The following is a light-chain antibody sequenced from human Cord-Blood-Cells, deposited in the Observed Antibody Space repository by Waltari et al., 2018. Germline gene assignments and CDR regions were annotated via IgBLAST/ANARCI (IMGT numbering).Light chain of an antibody. Sequence: QSALTQPASVSGSPAQSLTLPCTGTSRAVGSYNLVPWYQQPPGKAPKLMIYEGSKRPSGVSNRFSGSKSGNTASLTISGLQAEDEADYYGCSYAGSSTWVFGGGTKLTVL. CDR3: CSYAGSSTWV. V-gene: IGLV2-23*01. CDR1: SRAVGSYNL. J-gene: IGLJ3*02. CDR2: EGS.